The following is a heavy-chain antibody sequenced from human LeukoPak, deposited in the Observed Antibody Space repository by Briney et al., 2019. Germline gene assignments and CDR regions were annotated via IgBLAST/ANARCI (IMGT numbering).Heavy chain of an antibody. V-gene: IGHV4-59*01. CDR2: IYYSGST. D-gene: IGHD2-2*01. J-gene: IGHJ5*02. CDR1: GGSISSYY. CDR3: AREEVVPAATNWFDP. Sequence: PSETLSLTCTVSGGSISSYYWSWIRQPPGKGLEWIGYIYYSGSTNYNPSLKSRVTISVDTSKNQFSLKLSSVTAADTAVYYCAREEVVPAATNWFDPWGQGTLVTVSS.